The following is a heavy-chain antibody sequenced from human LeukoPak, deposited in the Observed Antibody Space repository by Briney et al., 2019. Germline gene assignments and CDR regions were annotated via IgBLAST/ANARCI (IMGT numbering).Heavy chain of an antibody. Sequence: ASVKVSCKASGYTFTGYYMHWVRQAPGQGLEWMGWINPNSGGTNYAQKFQGRVTMTRDTSISTAYMELSRLRSDDTAVYYCARGGTYYDFWSGSLGFDYWGQGTLVTVSS. J-gene: IGHJ4*02. V-gene: IGHV1-2*02. CDR2: INPNSGGT. D-gene: IGHD3-3*01. CDR1: GYTFTGYY. CDR3: ARGGTYYDFWSGSLGFDY.